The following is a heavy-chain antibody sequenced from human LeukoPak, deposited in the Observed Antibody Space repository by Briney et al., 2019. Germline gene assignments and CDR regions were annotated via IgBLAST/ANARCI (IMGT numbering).Heavy chain of an antibody. V-gene: IGHV3-53*01. J-gene: IGHJ3*02. D-gene: IGHD2-15*01. CDR2: SYSSGSI. CDR3: ASQVVVVAAYNDAFDI. CDR1: GLTVSNNY. Sequence: GGSLRLSCAASGLTVSNNYMTWVRQAPGKGLEWVSVSYSSGSIFSADSVKGRFTSSRGNSKTTLYLQMNSLRAEDTAVFYCASQVVVVAAYNDAFDIWGQGTMVTVSS.